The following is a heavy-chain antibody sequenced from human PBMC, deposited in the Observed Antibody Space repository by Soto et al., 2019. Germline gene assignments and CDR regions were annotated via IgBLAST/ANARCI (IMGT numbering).Heavy chain of an antibody. CDR1: GFTFSSYA. J-gene: IGHJ4*02. Sequence: GGSLRLSCAASGFTFSSYAMSWVRQAPGKGLEWVSAISGSGGSTYYADSVKGRFTISRDNSKNTLYLQMNSLRAEDTAVYYCAARGRVIAVAGNDYWGQGTLVTVSS. D-gene: IGHD6-19*01. CDR2: ISGSGGST. V-gene: IGHV3-23*01. CDR3: AARGRVIAVAGNDY.